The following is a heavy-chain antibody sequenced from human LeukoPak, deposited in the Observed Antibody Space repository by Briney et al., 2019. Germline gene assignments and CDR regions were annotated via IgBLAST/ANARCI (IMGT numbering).Heavy chain of an antibody. CDR1: GGSFSGYY. CDR3: ARVKGRGVRHYYYGMDV. J-gene: IGHJ6*02. CDR2: INHSGST. V-gene: IGHV4-34*01. Sequence: SETLSLTCAVYGGSFSGYYWSWLRQPPGKGLEWIGEINHSGSTNYNPSLKSRVTISVDTSKNQFSLKLSSVTAADTAVYYCARVKGRGVRHYYYGMDVWGQGTTVTVSS. D-gene: IGHD3-10*01.